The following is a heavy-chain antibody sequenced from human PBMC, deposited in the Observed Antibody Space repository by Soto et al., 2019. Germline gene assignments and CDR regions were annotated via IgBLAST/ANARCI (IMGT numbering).Heavy chain of an antibody. CDR2: ISYDGSDK. D-gene: IGHD5-18*01. Sequence: QVQLVESGGGVAQPGSSLRLSCAASGFTFRNYGMHWVRQAPGKGLEWVALISYDGSDKYYGDSVKGRFTISRDSSKNTLYLDVSSLRADDTAVYYCAKVGSYGYGSNSDVEYWGQGTLVTVSS. CDR3: AKVGSYGYGSNSDVEY. V-gene: IGHV3-30*18. CDR1: GFTFRNYG. J-gene: IGHJ4*02.